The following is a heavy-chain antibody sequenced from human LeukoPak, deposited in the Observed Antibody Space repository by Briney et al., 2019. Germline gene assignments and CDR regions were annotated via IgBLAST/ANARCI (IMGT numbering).Heavy chain of an antibody. CDR1: GYTFTGYY. V-gene: IGHV1-2*02. Sequence: ASVKVSCKASGYTFTGYYMHWVRQAPRQGLEWMGWINPNSGGTNYAQKFQGRVTMTRDTSISTAYMELSRLRSDDTAVYYCARGNLELPPLDYWGQGTLVTVSS. D-gene: IGHD1-7*01. CDR2: INPNSGGT. J-gene: IGHJ4*02. CDR3: ARGNLELPPLDY.